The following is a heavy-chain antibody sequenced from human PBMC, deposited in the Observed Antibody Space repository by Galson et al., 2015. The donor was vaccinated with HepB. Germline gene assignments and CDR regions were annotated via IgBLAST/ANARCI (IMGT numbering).Heavy chain of an antibody. J-gene: IGHJ3*02. CDR3: ARSGFGELFGAFDI. D-gene: IGHD3-10*01. Sequence: SLRLSCAASGFTFSSDDMHWVRQAPGKGLEWVAPIGTAGDPYYPDSVKRRFTISTENAKNSMYLQMNSLRAGDTAVYYCARSGFGELFGAFDIWGQGTMVTVSS. V-gene: IGHV3-13*05. CDR1: GFTFSSDD. CDR2: IGTAGDP.